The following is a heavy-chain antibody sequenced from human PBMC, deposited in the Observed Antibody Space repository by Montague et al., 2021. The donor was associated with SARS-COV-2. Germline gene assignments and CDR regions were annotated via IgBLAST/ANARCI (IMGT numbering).Heavy chain of an antibody. D-gene: IGHD5-12*01. CDR3: ARRGRPYSGYTTGYFDY. J-gene: IGHJ4*02. CDR1: GYIFISHW. V-gene: IGHV5-10-1*01. CDR2: IDPSDSYT. Sequence: KVSCKVSGYIFISHWITWVRQMPGKGLEWMGRIDPSDSYTNYSPSLQGHVSISVDKSISTAYLQWSSLKASDTAMYYCARRGRPYSGYTTGYFDYWGQGTLVTVSS.